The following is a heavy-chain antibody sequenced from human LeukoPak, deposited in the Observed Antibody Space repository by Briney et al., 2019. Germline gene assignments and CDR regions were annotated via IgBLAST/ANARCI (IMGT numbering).Heavy chain of an antibody. CDR1: GYTFTGYY. V-gene: IGHV1-2*02. Sequence: ASVKVSCKASGYTFTGYYMHWVRQAPGQGLEWMGWINPNRGGTNYAQKFQGRVTMTRDTSISTAYMELSRLRSDDTAVYYCAREGYDFWSAPMGFDYWGQGTLVTVSS. J-gene: IGHJ4*02. CDR2: INPNRGGT. D-gene: IGHD3-3*01. CDR3: AREGYDFWSAPMGFDY.